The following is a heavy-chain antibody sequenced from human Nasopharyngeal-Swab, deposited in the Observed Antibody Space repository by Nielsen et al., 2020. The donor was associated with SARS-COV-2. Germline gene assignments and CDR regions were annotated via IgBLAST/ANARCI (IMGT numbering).Heavy chain of an antibody. Sequence: SETLSLTCAVYGGSFSGYYWSWTRQPPGKGLEWIGEINHSGRTNYNPSLKSRVTISVDTSKNQFSLKLSSVTAADTAVYYCARLAIAARRGSGDYWGQGTLVTVSS. CDR2: INHSGRT. CDR1: GGSFSGYY. CDR3: ARLAIAARRGSGDY. D-gene: IGHD6-6*01. J-gene: IGHJ4*02. V-gene: IGHV4-34*01.